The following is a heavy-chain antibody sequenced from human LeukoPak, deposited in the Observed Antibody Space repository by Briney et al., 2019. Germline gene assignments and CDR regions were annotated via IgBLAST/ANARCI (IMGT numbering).Heavy chain of an antibody. CDR1: GFSVRTTY. CDR2: LYTGGGT. V-gene: IGHV3-53*01. Sequence: PGGSLRLSCTASGFSVRTTYMSWVRQAPGKGLEWVSVLYTGGGTDHADSVKGRFTISRDNSKNTLSLQMNSLRAEGTAIYYCTRSGYRHPYHFDSWGQGTLVTVSS. D-gene: IGHD3-22*01. CDR3: TRSGYRHPYHFDS. J-gene: IGHJ4*02.